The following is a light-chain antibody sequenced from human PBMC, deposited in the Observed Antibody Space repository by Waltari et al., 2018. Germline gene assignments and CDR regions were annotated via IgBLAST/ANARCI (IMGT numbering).Light chain of an antibody. CDR3: QQYNDWPPWT. J-gene: IGKJ1*01. V-gene: IGKV3-15*01. CDR2: GAS. Sequence: EIVRTPSPASLSLSPGESVPLACRASQSVTTNLAWYQQKPGQAPRLLIYGASTRAAGIPARFSGSGSGTEFTLTISGLQSEDFAFYYCQQYNDWPPWTFGQGTKVEIK. CDR1: QSVTTN.